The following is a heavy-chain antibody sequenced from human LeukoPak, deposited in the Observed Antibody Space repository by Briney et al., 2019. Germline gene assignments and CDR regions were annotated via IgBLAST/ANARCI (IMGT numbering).Heavy chain of an antibody. CDR2: ISSSSSTI. CDR3: ARDQYYGSGSYDY. D-gene: IGHD3-10*01. J-gene: IGHJ4*02. Sequence: GGSLRLSCAASGFTFSSYSMNWVRQAPGEGLEWVSYISSSSSTIYYADSVKGRFTISRDNAKNSLYLQMNSLRAEDTAVYYCARDQYYGSGSYDYWGQGTLVTVSS. CDR1: GFTFSSYS. V-gene: IGHV3-48*01.